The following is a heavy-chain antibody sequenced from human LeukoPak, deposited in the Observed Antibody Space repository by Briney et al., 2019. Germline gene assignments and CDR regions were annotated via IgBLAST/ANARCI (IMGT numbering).Heavy chain of an antibody. CDR3: AGENGGNIFFHTE. V-gene: IGHV3-21*01. D-gene: IGHD4-23*01. CDR2: ISSSSSYI. CDR1: GFTFSSYS. Sequence: GGSLRLSCAASGFTFSSYSMNWVRQAPGKGLEWVSSISSSSSYIYYADSVKGRFTISRDNAKNSLYLQMNSLRAEDTAVYYCAGENGGNIFFHTEWGQGTLVTVSS. J-gene: IGHJ4*02.